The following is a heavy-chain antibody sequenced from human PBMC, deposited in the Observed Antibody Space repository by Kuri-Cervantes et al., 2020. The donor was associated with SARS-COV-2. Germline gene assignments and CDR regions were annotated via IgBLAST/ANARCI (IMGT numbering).Heavy chain of an antibody. CDR1: GGSFSGYY. CDR3: ARGEGIVLVVYALAFDI. CDR2: INHSGSS. D-gene: IGHD2-8*02. J-gene: IGHJ3*02. V-gene: IGHV4-34*01. Sequence: SETLSLTWAVYGGSFSGYYWGWSRQLPGKGLGWIGEINHSGSSNDNPSLKSRVTLSVDTSKHQFSLKLSSVTDADTAGYYCARGEGIVLVVYALAFDIWGQGTMVTVSS.